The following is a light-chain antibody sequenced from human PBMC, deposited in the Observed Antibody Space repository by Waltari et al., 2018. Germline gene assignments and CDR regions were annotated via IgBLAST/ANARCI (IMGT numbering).Light chain of an antibody. J-gene: IGLJ3*02. CDR3: GTWDNSMRRV. CDR1: SSDLGNNF. Sequence: QSVLTQPPSVSAAPGQKVTISCSGSSSDLGNNFVSWYQQFPGAAPKLLIYENNKRTSGIPDRFSGSNSGTSATLGITGLQTGDEADYYCGTWDNSMRRVFGGGTKLTVL. CDR2: ENN. V-gene: IGLV1-51*02.